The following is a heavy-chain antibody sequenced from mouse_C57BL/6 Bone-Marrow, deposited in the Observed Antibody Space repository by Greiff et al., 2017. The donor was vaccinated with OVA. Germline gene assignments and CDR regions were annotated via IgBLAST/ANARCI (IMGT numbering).Heavy chain of an antibody. CDR2: IWWDDDK. Sequence: QVTLKVSGPGILQPSQTLSLTCSFSGFSLSTFGMGVGWIRQPSGKGLEWLAHIWWDDDKYYNPALKSRLTISKDTSKNQGFLKIANVDTADTATYYCARSGLYDGYYVSLFDYWGQGTTLTVSS. J-gene: IGHJ2*01. D-gene: IGHD2-3*01. CDR3: ARSGLYDGYYVSLFDY. CDR1: GFSLSTFGMG. V-gene: IGHV8-8*01.